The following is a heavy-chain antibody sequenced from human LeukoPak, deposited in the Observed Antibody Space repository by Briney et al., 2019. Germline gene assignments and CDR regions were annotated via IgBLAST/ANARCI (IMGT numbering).Heavy chain of an antibody. Sequence: SETLSLTCAVYGGSFSGYYWSWIRQPPGKGLEWIGYIYYSGSTYYNPSLKSRVTISVDTSKNQFSLKLSSVTAADTAVYYCARTGGIAVAGTDYWGQGTLVTVSS. D-gene: IGHD6-19*01. J-gene: IGHJ4*02. V-gene: IGHV4-34*09. CDR2: IYYSGST. CDR1: GGSFSGYY. CDR3: ARTGGIAVAGTDY.